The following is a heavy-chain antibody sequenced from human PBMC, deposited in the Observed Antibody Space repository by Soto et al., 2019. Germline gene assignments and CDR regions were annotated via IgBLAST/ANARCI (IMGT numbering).Heavy chain of an antibody. Sequence: QVQLVESGGGLVKPGGSLRLSCAASGFTFSDYYMSWIRQAPGKGLEWVAVISYDGSNKYYADSVKGRFTISRDNSKNTLYLQMNSLRAEDTAVYYCARSKVGATTLYFQHWGQGTLVTVSS. J-gene: IGHJ1*01. D-gene: IGHD1-26*01. V-gene: IGHV3-30-3*01. CDR2: ISYDGSNK. CDR1: GFTFSDYY. CDR3: ARSKVGATTLYFQH.